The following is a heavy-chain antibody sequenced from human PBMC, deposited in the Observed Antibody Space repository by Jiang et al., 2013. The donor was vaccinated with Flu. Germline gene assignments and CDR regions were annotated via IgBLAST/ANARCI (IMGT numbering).Heavy chain of an antibody. CDR3: ARHLAIGGYARYYNGLDV. V-gene: IGHV4-39*01. Sequence: LLKPSETLSLTCIVSGGSISSTGYYWGWIRQPPGKGLEWIGSIYSGGSTYYNPSLKSRVTISVDTSKNQFSLKLSSVTAADTAVYYCARHLAIGGYARYYNGLDVWGQGTTVTVSS. CDR1: GGSISSTGYY. J-gene: IGHJ6*02. D-gene: IGHD5-12*01. CDR2: IYSGGST.